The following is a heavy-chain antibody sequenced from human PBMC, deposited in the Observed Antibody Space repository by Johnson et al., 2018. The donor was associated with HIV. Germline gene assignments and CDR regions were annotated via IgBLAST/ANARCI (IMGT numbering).Heavy chain of an antibody. CDR3: ARAHDAFDI. V-gene: IGHV3-30*04. CDR2: ISYDGSNK. CDR1: GLTFSSYA. Sequence: QMQLVESGGGVVQPGGSLRLSCAASGLTFSSYAMHWVRQAPGNGLEWVAVISYDGSNKYYADSVKGRFTISRDNSKNTLYLRMNSLRTEDTAVYYCARAHDAFDIWGQGTMVTVSS. J-gene: IGHJ3*02.